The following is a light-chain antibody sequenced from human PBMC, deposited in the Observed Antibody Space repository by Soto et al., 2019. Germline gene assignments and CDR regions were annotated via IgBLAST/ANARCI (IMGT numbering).Light chain of an antibody. J-gene: IGLJ1*01. CDR1: SSDVGTYNL. Sequence: QSVLTQPASVSGSPGQSITISCTGSSSDVGTYNLVSWYQQHAGKAPKLMIYEVTKRPSGVSNRFSGSKSGNTASLTISGLQAEDEADYYGCSYAGSGSFYVFGTGTKVTVL. CDR3: CSYAGSGSFYV. V-gene: IGLV2-23*02. CDR2: EVT.